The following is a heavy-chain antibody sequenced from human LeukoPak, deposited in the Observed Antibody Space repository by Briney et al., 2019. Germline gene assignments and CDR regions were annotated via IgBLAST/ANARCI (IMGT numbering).Heavy chain of an antibody. D-gene: IGHD3-16*01. CDR2: TNHSGST. CDR3: AKSGHSYTPGDFS. CDR1: GGSFSGYY. J-gene: IGHJ5*02. V-gene: IGHV4-34*01. Sequence: SETLSLTCAVYGGSFSGYYWSWIRQPPGKGLEWIGETNHSGSTNYNPSLKSRVTISVDTSRNQFSLRLTSVTAADTAVYCCAKSGHSYTPGDFSWGQGTLVTVSS.